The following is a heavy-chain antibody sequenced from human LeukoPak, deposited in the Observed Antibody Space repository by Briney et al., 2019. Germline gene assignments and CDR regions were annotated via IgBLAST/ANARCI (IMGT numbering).Heavy chain of an antibody. J-gene: IGHJ4*02. CDR2: IYYSGST. D-gene: IGHD6-13*01. V-gene: IGHV4-39*01. CDR3: ARASYWGSSSSKYFDY. Sequence: PSETLSLTCTVSGGSISSSSYYWGWIRPPPGKGLEWIVSIYYSGSTYYNPSLKSRVTISVDTSKNQFSLKLSSVTAADTAVYYCARASYWGSSSSKYFDYWGQGTLVTVSS. CDR1: GGSISSSSYY.